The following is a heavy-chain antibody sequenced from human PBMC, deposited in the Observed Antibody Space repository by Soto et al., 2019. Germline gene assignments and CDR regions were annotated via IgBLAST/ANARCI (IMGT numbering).Heavy chain of an antibody. J-gene: IGHJ6*03. CDR2: INAGNGNT. Sequence: GASVKVSCKASGGTFSSYAISWVRQAPGQGLEWMGWINAGNGNTKYSQKFQGRVTITRDTSASTAYMELSSLRSEDTAVYYCARPTVSYYYYMDVWGKGTTVTVSS. CDR1: GGTFSSYA. V-gene: IGHV1-3*01. D-gene: IGHD4-4*01. CDR3: ARPTVSYYYYMDV.